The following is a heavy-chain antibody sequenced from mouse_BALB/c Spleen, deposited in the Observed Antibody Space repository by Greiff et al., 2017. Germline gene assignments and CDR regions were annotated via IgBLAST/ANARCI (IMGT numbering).Heavy chain of an antibody. CDR2: ISSGGST. J-gene: IGHJ2*01. CDR1: GFSFTSYA. CDR3: AGGEGNYVDY. Sequence: EVKLVESGAGLVKPGGSLKLSCAVSGFSFTSYAMSWVRQTPEKRLEWVASISSGGSTYYPDSVKGRITISRDNARNILYLQMSSLRSEDTAMYCCAGGEGNYVDYWGQGTTLTVSS. V-gene: IGHV5-6-5*01.